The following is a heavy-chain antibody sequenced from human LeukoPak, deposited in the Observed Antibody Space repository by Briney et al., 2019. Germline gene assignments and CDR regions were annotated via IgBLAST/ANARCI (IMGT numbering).Heavy chain of an antibody. D-gene: IGHD3-16*01. V-gene: IGHV3-7*03. CDR1: GFTVSSNY. CDR3: ARGGGLDV. Sequence: PGGSLRLSCAASGFTVSSNYMNWARQAPGKGLEWVASINHNGSVNYYVDSVKGRFTISRDNAKNSLYLQMSNLRAEDTAVYFCARGGGLDVWGQGATATVSS. CDR2: INHNGSVN. J-gene: IGHJ6*02.